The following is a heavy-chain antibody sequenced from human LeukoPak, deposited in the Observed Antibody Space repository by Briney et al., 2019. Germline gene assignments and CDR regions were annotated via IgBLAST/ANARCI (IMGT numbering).Heavy chain of an antibody. CDR2: ISGGTRLVI. J-gene: IGHJ6*03. V-gene: IGHV3-48*02. Sequence: PGGSLRLSCEVSGLTSSDHPMNWVRQAPGKGLEWVSYISGGTRLVIHYAESVKGRFTTSRDHAKKTVYLQMNDVRDEDTAVYFCAKLVTAPILFHYYMDVWGKGTTVVVSS. D-gene: IGHD2-2*01. CDR3: AKLVTAPILFHYYMDV. CDR1: GLTSSDHP.